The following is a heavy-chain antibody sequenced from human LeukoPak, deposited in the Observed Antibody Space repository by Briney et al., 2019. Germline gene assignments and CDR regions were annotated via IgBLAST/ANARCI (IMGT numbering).Heavy chain of an antibody. D-gene: IGHD5-24*01. J-gene: IGHJ3*02. CDR3: ARSEMPTRSDAFDI. CDR1: GGSISSYY. V-gene: IGHV4-59*01. CDR2: IYCSGYT. Sequence: PSETLSLTCTVSGGSISSYYWTWIRQSPGKGLEWIGYIYCSGYTNSNPSLKSRVTISVDTSKNQFSLNLKSATAADTAVYYCARSEMPTRSDAFDIWGQGTMVSVSS.